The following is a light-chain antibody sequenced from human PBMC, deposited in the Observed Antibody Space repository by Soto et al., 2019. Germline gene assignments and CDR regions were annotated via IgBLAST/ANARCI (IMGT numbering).Light chain of an antibody. J-gene: IGKJ2*01. V-gene: IGKV3-20*01. Sequence: EIVVTQSPGTLSLSPGERATLSCRASQSVSSTYLAWYQQRPGQAPRLLIYSTSSRATGIPDRFSGSGSGTDFTLTISRLEPEDFAVYYCQQYGGSPRYTFGQGTKLEIK. CDR2: STS. CDR1: QSVSSTY. CDR3: QQYGGSPRYT.